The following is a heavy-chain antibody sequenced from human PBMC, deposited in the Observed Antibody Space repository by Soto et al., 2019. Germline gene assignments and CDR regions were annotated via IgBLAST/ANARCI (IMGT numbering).Heavy chain of an antibody. D-gene: IGHD2-2*02. J-gene: IGHJ6*02. Sequence: GASVKVSCKASGYTLTGYYMHWVRQAPGQGLEWMGWINPNSGGTNYAQKFQGRVTMTRDTSISTAYMELSRLRSDDTAVYYCARDIVVVPAAIPHYYYGMDVWGQGTTVTVSS. CDR2: INPNSGGT. CDR1: GYTLTGYY. CDR3: ARDIVVVPAAIPHYYYGMDV. V-gene: IGHV1-2*02.